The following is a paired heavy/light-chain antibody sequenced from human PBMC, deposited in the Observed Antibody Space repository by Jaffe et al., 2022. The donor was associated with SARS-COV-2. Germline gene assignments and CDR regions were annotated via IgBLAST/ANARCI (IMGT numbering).Heavy chain of an antibody. Sequence: EVQLVESGGGLVQPGRSLRLSCAASGFTFDDYAMHWVRQAPGKGLEWVSGISWNSGSIGYADSVKGRFTISRDNAKNSLYLQMNSLRAEDTALYYCAKDIVRYIAAAGTVRAGAFDIWGQGTMVTVSS. CDR3: AKDIVRYIAAAGTVRAGAFDI. J-gene: IGHJ3*02. V-gene: IGHV3-9*01. CDR2: ISWNSGSI. D-gene: IGHD6-13*01. CDR1: GFTFDDYA.
Light chain of an antibody. V-gene: IGLV3-1*01. CDR3: QAWDSSTAGV. J-gene: IGLJ2*01. Sequence: SYELTQPPSVSVSPGQTASITCSGDKLGDKYACWYQQKPGQSPVLVIYQDSKRPSGIPERFSGSNSGNTATLTISGTQAMDEADYYCQAWDSSTAGVFGGGTKLTVL. CDR2: QDS. CDR1: KLGDKY.